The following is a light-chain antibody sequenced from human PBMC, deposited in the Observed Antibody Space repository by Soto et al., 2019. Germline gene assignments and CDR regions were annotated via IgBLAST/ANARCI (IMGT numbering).Light chain of an antibody. CDR2: ETS. J-gene: IGKJ1*01. CDR3: QQYKDYWT. V-gene: IGKV1-5*03. Sequence: NQSPSTLSAYVGHRVTITCRASQSISRWLAWYQQKPGKAPKLLIYETSSLEDGVPSRFTGSGSGTEFSLTITRLQTEDFASYYCQQYKDYWTFGQGTKVDIK. CDR1: QSISRW.